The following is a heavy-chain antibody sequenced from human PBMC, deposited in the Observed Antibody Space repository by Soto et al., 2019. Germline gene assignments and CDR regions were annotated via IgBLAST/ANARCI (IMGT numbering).Heavy chain of an antibody. D-gene: IGHD6-6*01. Sequence: GGSLRLSCAASGFTFSSYGMHWVRQAPGKGLEWVAVISYDGSNKYYADSVKGRFTISRDNSKNTLYLQMNSLRAEDTAVYYCAKVAPASSSSLVDYWGQGTLVTVSS. V-gene: IGHV3-30*18. CDR2: ISYDGSNK. CDR3: AKVAPASSSSLVDY. J-gene: IGHJ4*02. CDR1: GFTFSSYG.